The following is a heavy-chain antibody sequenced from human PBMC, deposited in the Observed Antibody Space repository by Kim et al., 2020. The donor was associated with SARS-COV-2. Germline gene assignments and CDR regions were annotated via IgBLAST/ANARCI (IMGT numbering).Heavy chain of an antibody. V-gene: IGHV3-74*01. J-gene: IGHJ1*01. CDR3: ARAGDYDISGYYGFFHH. CDR1: GFTPINYS. CDR2: IHIYLRIT. Sequence: GGSLRLSCAASGFTPINYSINFFLQTPFYFLFCFSLIHIYLRITYYAYSLKFLFTISIDNAKNTLYLQMNSLRPEDTAVYYCARAGDYDISGYYGFFHHWGQGALVTVSS. D-gene: IGHD3-22*01.